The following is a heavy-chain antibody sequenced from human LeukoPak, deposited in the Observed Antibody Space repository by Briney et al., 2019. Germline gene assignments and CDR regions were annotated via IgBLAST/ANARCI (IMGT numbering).Heavy chain of an antibody. CDR2: IYYSGST. CDR1: GGSISSYY. CDR3: ARISSFASVVMDY. V-gene: IGHV4-59*01. D-gene: IGHD4-23*01. J-gene: IGHJ4*02. Sequence: SETLSLTCTVSGGSISSYYWSWIRQPPGKGLEWIGYIYYSGSTNYNPSLKSRVTISVDTSKNQFSLKLSSVTAADTAVYYCARISSFASVVMDYWGQGTLVTVSS.